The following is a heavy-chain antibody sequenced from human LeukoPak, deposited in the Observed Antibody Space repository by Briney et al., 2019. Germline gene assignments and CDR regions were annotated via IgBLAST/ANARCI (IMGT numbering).Heavy chain of an antibody. D-gene: IGHD6-19*01. Sequence: RSLRLSCAASGFTFSSYAMHWVRQAPGKGRGWRAVISYDGSNKNYADSVKGRFTISRDKSNNTLYLQMNSLRAEDTAVYYCARDPYSSGWYYFDYWGQGTLVTVSS. J-gene: IGHJ4*02. CDR3: ARDPYSSGWYYFDY. CDR1: GFTFSSYA. CDR2: ISYDGSNK. V-gene: IGHV3-30-3*01.